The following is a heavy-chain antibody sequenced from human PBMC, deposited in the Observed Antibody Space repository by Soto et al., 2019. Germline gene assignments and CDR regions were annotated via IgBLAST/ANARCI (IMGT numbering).Heavy chain of an antibody. D-gene: IGHD5-18*01. V-gene: IGHV4-30-4*01. CDR3: ATESGSTYGYFDH. CDR1: GGSVTSDEDY. Sequence: SETLSLTCTVSGGSVTSDEDYWTWIRQSPGKGLEWIGYISNSGSTGYNPSLKTRLSMSVDRSKNQFTLRLTSVTAADTAVYFCATESGSTYGYFDHWGQGAQVTVSS. CDR2: ISNSGST. J-gene: IGHJ4*02.